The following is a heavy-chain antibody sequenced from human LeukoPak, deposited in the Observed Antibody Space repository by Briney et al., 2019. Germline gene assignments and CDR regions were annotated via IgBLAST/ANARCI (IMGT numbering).Heavy chain of an antibody. D-gene: IGHD3-22*01. J-gene: IGHJ4*02. CDR1: GFTFSSYA. Sequence: GGSLRLSCAASGFTFSSYAMSWVRQAPGKGLEWVSAISGSGGSTYYADSVKGRFTISRDNSKNTLYLQMNSLRAEDTAVYYCAKRGSSGSYPYYFDSWGQGTLVTVSS. CDR3: AKRGSSGSYPYYFDS. V-gene: IGHV3-23*01. CDR2: ISGSGGST.